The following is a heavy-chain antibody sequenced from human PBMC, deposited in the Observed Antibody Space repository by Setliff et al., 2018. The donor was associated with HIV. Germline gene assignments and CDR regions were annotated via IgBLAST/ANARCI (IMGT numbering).Heavy chain of an antibody. D-gene: IGHD3-3*01. CDR1: GGSFSGYY. V-gene: IGHV4-59*01. CDR2: INLYNSGST. J-gene: IGHJ4*02. Sequence: PSETLSLTCSVSGGSFSGYYWSWIRQPPGKGLEWIGYINLYNSGSTNYNPSLTSRVTISVDTSRHQFSLKLTSVTAADTAIYYCARGVNFDYWGQGTQVTSPQ. CDR3: ARGVNFDY.